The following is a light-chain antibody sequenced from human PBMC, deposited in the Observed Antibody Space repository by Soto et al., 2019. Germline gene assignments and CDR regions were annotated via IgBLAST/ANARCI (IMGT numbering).Light chain of an antibody. V-gene: IGKV1-12*01. CDR1: QGISSW. CDR3: QQTPIFPLS. J-gene: IGKJ4*01. CDR2: AAS. Sequence: DIQMTQSPSFVSASVGDRVTITCRASQGISSWLAWYQHKPGRAPKLLIHAASSLESGVPSRFRGRGSGTDLTHTTSCLQPEDFATYYCQQTPIFPLSFGGGTMVETK.